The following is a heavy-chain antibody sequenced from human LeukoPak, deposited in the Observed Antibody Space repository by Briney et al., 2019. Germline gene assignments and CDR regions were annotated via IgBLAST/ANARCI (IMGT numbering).Heavy chain of an antibody. CDR2: IYYSGST. Sequence: SETLSLTCTVSGGSISSYYWSWIRQPPGKGLEWIGYIYYSGSTNHNPSLKSRVTISVDTSKNQFSLKLSSVTAADTAVYYCARVWCSSTSCPDYWGQGTLVTVSS. CDR1: GGSISSYY. J-gene: IGHJ4*02. CDR3: ARVWCSSTSCPDY. D-gene: IGHD2-2*01. V-gene: IGHV4-59*01.